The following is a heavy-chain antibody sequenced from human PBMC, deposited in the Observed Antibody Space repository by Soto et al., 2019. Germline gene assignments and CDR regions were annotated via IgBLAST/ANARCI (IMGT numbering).Heavy chain of an antibody. CDR3: AKNKETGMTGGLGY. CDR1: GFTFSSYA. V-gene: IGHV3-23*01. J-gene: IGHJ4*02. D-gene: IGHD1-1*01. Sequence: EVQLLESGGGLVQPGGSLRLSCAASGFTFSSYAMSWVRQAPGKGLEWVSTISATGITTFYADSVKGRFTISRDNSESTLYLQINTLGAEDTAVYYCAKNKETGMTGGLGYWGQGTLVTVSS. CDR2: ISATGITT.